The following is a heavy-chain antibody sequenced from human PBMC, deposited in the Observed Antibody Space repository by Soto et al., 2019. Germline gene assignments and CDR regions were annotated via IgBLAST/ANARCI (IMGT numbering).Heavy chain of an antibody. Sequence: PSETLSLTCAVYGGSFSGYYWSWIRQPPGKGLEWIGEINHSGSTNYNPSLKSRVTISVDTSKNQFSLKLSSVTAADTAVYYCARSPTLLDYRGQGTLVTVSS. J-gene: IGHJ4*02. CDR2: INHSGST. CDR3: ARSPTLLDY. CDR1: GGSFSGYY. V-gene: IGHV4-34*01.